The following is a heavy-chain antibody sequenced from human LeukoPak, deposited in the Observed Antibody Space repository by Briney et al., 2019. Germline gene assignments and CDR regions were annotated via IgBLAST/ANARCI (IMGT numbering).Heavy chain of an antibody. CDR2: IKPDGTDK. V-gene: IGHV3-7*01. J-gene: IGHJ4*02. CDR1: GFTFSNFW. Sequence: GGSLRLSCAGSGFTFSNFWMDWVSQTPGKGLEWLANIKPDGTDKVYIDSVKGRFTISRDNAKNSVYLQLNSLRVEDTGVYYCSGRSDSHSIYWGQGTLVTVSS. CDR3: SGRSDSHSIY. D-gene: IGHD4-11*01.